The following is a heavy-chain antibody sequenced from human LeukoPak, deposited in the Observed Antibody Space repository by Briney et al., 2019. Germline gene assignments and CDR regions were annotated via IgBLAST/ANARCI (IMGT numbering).Heavy chain of an antibody. J-gene: IGHJ5*02. D-gene: IGHD2-15*01. CDR3: AKGAGGFSHYNWFDP. CDR1: GGSISSSPYY. CDR2: IYYSGTT. V-gene: IGHV4-39*07. Sequence: SETLSLTCTVSGGSISSSPYYWGWIRQPPGKGLEWIGSIYYSGTTHYSPSLESRVTISVDTSKNQFSLKLASVTAADTAIYYCAKGAGGFSHYNWFDPWGQGTRVIVSP.